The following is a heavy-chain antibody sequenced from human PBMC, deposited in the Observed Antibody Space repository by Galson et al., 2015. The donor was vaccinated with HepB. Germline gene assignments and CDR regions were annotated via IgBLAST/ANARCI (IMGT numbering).Heavy chain of an antibody. CDR3: VRLQDDSEGFYLYFDL. D-gene: IGHD5-24*01. CDR2: VNPRSGAT. J-gene: IGHJ2*01. Sequence: SVKVSYKASGYTFTGNYIHWVRQAPGQGLEWMGWVNPRSGATNYAQKFQGRVTMTRDTSINTAYMELSSLRSDDTAVYYCVRLQDDSEGFYLYFDLWGRGTLVTVSS. CDR1: GYTFTGNY. V-gene: IGHV1-2*02.